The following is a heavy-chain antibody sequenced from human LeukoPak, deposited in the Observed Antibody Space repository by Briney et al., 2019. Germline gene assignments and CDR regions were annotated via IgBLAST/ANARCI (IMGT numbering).Heavy chain of an antibody. J-gene: IGHJ4*02. V-gene: IGHV3-48*01. CDR1: GFTFSSYN. Sequence: GGSLRLSCAASGFTFSSYNVNGVRQAPREGVDWVSYISSSGSSITYADSVKGRFTISRDNVKDSLYLQMNSLRAEDTAVYYCVRRKANSDGEFDYWGQGTLVTVSS. D-gene: IGHD3-10*01. CDR3: VRRKANSDGEFDY. CDR2: ISSSGSSI.